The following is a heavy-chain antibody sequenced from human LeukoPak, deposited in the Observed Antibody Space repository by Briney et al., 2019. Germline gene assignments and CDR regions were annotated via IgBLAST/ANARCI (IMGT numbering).Heavy chain of an antibody. V-gene: IGHV3-13*01. D-gene: IGHD6-13*01. CDR3: VREQQLANWYFDL. Sequence: PGGSLRLSCAASGFTFSNYDMYWVRQTTGKGLVWVSAIGTAGDTYYSGSVKGRFTISREDAKNSLYLHMNSLRAGDTAVYYCVREQQLANWYFDLWGRGTLVTVSS. CDR1: GFTFSNYD. CDR2: IGTAGDT. J-gene: IGHJ2*01.